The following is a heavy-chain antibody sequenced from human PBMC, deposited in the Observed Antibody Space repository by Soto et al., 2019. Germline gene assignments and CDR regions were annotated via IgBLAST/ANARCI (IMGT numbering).Heavy chain of an antibody. CDR1: GDSISGSIYY. D-gene: IGHD3-3*02. CDR2: IYHSGSS. CDR3: ARSRSTIASISGIAVDDWFDP. V-gene: IGHV4-31*03. J-gene: IGHJ5*02. Sequence: QVQLRESGPGLVKPSQTLSLTCTVSGDSISGSIYYWTWIRQHPGRGLEWIGYIYHSGSSYYTPSVRGRATSSVDTSNNQFSLRLNSVTAADTAVYYCARSRSTIASISGIAVDDWFDPWGQGTLVSVSS.